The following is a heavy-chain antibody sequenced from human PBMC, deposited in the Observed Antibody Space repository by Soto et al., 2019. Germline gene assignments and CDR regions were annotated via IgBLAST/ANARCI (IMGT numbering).Heavy chain of an antibody. D-gene: IGHD2-21*02. CDR1: GITFGTFT. J-gene: IGHJ6*02. Sequence: EVQLVESGGGLVKPGKSLRLSCTASGITFGTFTMNWVRQAPGKGLEWVSSIGTTSGYIYYADSVRGRFTISRDNAKNSLYLQMDSLRAEDTAVYYCARVMCGDCSNYYYYSMDVWGQGTTVTVSS. CDR3: ARVMCGDCSNYYYYSMDV. V-gene: IGHV3-21*01. CDR2: IGTTSGYI.